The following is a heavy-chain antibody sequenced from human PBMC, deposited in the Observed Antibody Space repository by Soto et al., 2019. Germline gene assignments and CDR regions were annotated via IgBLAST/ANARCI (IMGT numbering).Heavy chain of an antibody. CDR1: GFTFSAYG. CDR3: TKLLVAVGTYY. J-gene: IGHJ4*02. Sequence: GGSLRLSCAASGFTFSAYGMHWVRQAPGKGLEWVAAISHDGTNKNYGDSVKGRFTISRDNSKNTLYLQMNTLRAEDTAVYYCTKLLVAVGTYYWGQGTLVTVSS. CDR2: ISHDGTNK. D-gene: IGHD6-13*01. V-gene: IGHV3-30*18.